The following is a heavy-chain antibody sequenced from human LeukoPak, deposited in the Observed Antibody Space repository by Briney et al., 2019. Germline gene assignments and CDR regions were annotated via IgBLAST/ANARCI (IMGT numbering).Heavy chain of an antibody. CDR1: GGSFSGYY. V-gene: IGHV4-34*01. CDR3: ARGLPSSSWYPYYYYMDV. J-gene: IGHJ6*03. D-gene: IGHD6-13*01. Sequence: SETLSLTCAVYGGSFSGYYCSWIRQPPGKGLEWIGEINHGGSTNYNPSLKSRVTISVDTSKNQYSLKLSSVTAADTAVYYCARGLPSSSWYPYYYYMDVWGKGTTVTVSS. CDR2: INHGGST.